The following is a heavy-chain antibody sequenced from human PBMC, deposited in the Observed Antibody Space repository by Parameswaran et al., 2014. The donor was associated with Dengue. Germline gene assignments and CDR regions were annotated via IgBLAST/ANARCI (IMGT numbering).Heavy chain of an antibody. D-gene: IGHD2-2*01. Sequence: WIRQPPGKGLEWVSCLSGSGGHTYYADSVKGRFTISRDNSKNTLFLQMNSLRPEDTALYYCATGQSGHLVVFANVYWGQGTLVTVSS. V-gene: IGHV3-23*01. CDR2: LSGSGGHT. J-gene: IGHJ4*02. CDR3: ATGQSGHLVVFANVY.